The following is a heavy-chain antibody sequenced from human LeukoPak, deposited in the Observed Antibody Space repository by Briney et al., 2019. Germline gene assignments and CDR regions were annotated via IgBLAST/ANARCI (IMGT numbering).Heavy chain of an antibody. V-gene: IGHV3-23*01. Sequence: GGSLRLSCAASGFTFSSYDMHWVRQAPGKGLEWVSAISGSGGSTYYADSVKGRFTISRDNSKNTLYLQMNSLRAEDTAVYYCARDGGYDFWSGYYVDAFDIWGQGTMVTVSS. CDR1: GFTFSSYD. CDR2: ISGSGGST. CDR3: ARDGGYDFWSGYYVDAFDI. J-gene: IGHJ3*02. D-gene: IGHD3-3*01.